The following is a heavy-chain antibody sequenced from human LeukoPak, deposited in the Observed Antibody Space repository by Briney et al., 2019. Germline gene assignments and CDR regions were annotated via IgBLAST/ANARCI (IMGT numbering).Heavy chain of an antibody. D-gene: IGHD2-2*02. CDR2: IRYDGSNK. CDR3: AKGIYCSSTSCYTNVFDY. Sequence: PGESLRLSCAASGFTFSSYGMHWVRQAPGKGLEWVAFIRYDGSNKYYADSVKGRFTISRDNSKNTLYLQMNSLRAEDTAVYYCAKGIYCSSTSCYTNVFDYWGQGTLVTVSS. CDR1: GFTFSSYG. J-gene: IGHJ4*02. V-gene: IGHV3-30*02.